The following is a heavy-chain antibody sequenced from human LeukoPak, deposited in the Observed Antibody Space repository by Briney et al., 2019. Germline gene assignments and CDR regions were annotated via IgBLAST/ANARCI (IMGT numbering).Heavy chain of an antibody. V-gene: IGHV4-39*01. Sequence: SETLSLTCTVSGGSISSSTFYWGWIRQPPGKGLEWIGNMYKSGSIYYNPSLKSRVTISVDTSKNHFSLKLSSVTAADTAVYYCARHKDYYYSYMDVWGKGTTVTISS. CDR2: MYKSGSI. CDR3: ARHKDYYYSYMDV. CDR1: GGSISSSTFY. J-gene: IGHJ6*03.